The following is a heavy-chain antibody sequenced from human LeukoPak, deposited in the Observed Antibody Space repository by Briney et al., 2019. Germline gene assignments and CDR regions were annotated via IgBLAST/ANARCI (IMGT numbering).Heavy chain of an antibody. CDR3: ARAQNWGLYIMDV. D-gene: IGHD7-27*01. CDR1: GYAFTGYY. Sequence: ASVKVSCKASGYAFTGYYMHWVRQAPGQGLEWMGWINPNSGGTNYAQKFQGRVTMTRDTSISTAYMELSRLRSDDTAVYYCARAQNWGLYIMDVWGKGTTVTVPS. V-gene: IGHV1-2*02. J-gene: IGHJ6*03. CDR2: INPNSGGT.